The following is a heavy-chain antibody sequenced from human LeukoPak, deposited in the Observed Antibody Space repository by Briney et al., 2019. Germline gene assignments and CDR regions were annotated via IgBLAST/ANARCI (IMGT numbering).Heavy chain of an antibody. V-gene: IGHV4-34*01. CDR1: GRSFSGYY. CDR3: ARGSIISVDY. CDR2: INHSGST. D-gene: IGHD3-16*01. Sequence: KTSETLSLTCAVYGRSFSGYYWSWIRQTPGKGLEWIGEINHSGSTTYNPSLKSRVTISVDTSKNQFSLKLSSVTAADTAVYYCARGSIISVDYWGQGTLVTVSS. J-gene: IGHJ4*02.